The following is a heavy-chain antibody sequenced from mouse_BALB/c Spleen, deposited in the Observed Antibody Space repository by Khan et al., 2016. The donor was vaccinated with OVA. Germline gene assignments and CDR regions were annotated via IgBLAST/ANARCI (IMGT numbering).Heavy chain of an antibody. Sequence: QVQLQQSGPELVKPGALVKISCKASGYTFTAYDINWVKQRPGQGLEWIGGIYPGDGDTRYNQNFKGKATLTADKSSNTAYMQLSSLTSEDSAVYFCSREGLRWVAMDYWGQGTSVTVSS. CDR1: GYTFTAYD. CDR3: SREGLRWVAMDY. J-gene: IGHJ4*01. CDR2: IYPGDGDT. V-gene: IGHV1S56*01. D-gene: IGHD2-4*01.